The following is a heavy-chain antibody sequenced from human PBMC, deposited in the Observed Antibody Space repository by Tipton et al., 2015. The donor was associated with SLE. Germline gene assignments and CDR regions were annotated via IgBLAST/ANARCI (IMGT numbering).Heavy chain of an antibody. CDR3: AKKRSGTMEEY. CDR1: VYGGSY. Sequence: GLVKPSETLSLNCAGYVYGGSYWSWIRQPPGKGLEWVGEISHSGSTNYNPALKSRVTISADTSKKQFSLRLSSVTAADTAVYYCAKKRSGTMEEYWGQGTLVTVSS. CDR2: ISHSGST. D-gene: IGHD1-7*01. J-gene: IGHJ4*02. V-gene: IGHV4-34*01.